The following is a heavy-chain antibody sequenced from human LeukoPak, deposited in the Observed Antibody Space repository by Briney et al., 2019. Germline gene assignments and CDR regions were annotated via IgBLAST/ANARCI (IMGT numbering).Heavy chain of an antibody. CDR3: ARESYCGGDCYSDDPPDY. J-gene: IGHJ4*02. V-gene: IGHV1-69*13. Sequence: GASVKVSCKASGGTFSSYAISWVRQAPGQGLEWMGGIIPIFGTANYAQKFQGRVTITADESTSTAYMELSSLRAEDTAVYYCARESYCGGDCYSDDPPDYWGQGTLVTVSS. CDR2: IIPIFGTA. D-gene: IGHD2-21*02. CDR1: GGTFSSYA.